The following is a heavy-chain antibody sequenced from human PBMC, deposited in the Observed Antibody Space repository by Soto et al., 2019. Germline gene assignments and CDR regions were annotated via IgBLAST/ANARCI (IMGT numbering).Heavy chain of an antibody. CDR2: IYYSGST. D-gene: IGHD3-3*01. V-gene: IGHV4-59*01. CDR1: GGSISSYY. Sequence: SETLSLTCTVSGGSISSYYWSWIRQPPGKGLEWIGYIYYSGSTNYNPSLKSRVTISVDTSKNQFSLKLSSVTAADTAVYYCARDIRPYYDFWSGYAEGYYYYGMDVWGQGTTVTVSS. CDR3: ARDIRPYYDFWSGYAEGYYYYGMDV. J-gene: IGHJ6*02.